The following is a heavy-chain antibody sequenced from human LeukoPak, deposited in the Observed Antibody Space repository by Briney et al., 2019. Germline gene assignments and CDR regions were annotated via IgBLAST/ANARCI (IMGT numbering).Heavy chain of an antibody. CDR3: ARREVVAVNNWFDP. J-gene: IGHJ5*02. CDR2: IYYSGST. V-gene: IGHV4-34*01. CDR1: GGSFSGYY. Sequence: PSETLSLTCAVYGGSFSGYYWSWIRQPPGKGLEWIGSIYYSGSTYYNPSLKSRVTISVDTSKNQFSLKLSSVTAADTAVYYCARREVVAVNNWFDPWGQGTLVTVSS. D-gene: IGHD2-15*01.